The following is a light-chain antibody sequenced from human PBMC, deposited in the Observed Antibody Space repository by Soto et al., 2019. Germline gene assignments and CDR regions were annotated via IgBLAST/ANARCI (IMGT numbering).Light chain of an antibody. V-gene: IGKV3-11*01. CDR1: QSISDT. CDR3: QQRSNWPPIT. CDR2: DAS. Sequence: EIGLTQSPATLSVSPGGRATLSCRASQSISDTLAWYQQRPGQAPRLLIHDASHRAAGIPARFSGSGFGTDFTLTISSLEPEDAAVYYCQQRSNWPPITFGQGTRLEI. J-gene: IGKJ5*01.